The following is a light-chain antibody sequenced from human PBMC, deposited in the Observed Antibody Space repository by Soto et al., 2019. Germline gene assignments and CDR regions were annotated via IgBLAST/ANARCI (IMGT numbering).Light chain of an antibody. CDR1: QTISSC. Sequence: TQSPATLSVSVGDRVTITCRASQTISSCLAWYQQKPGKAPKLLIYNAATMNSGVPSRFSGSGSGTETTLTISRPPPDYFVTYCQQYNNWYSGAFGQGTKEDNK. V-gene: IGKV1-5*03. CDR2: NAA. CDR3: QYNNWYSGA. J-gene: IGKJ1*01.